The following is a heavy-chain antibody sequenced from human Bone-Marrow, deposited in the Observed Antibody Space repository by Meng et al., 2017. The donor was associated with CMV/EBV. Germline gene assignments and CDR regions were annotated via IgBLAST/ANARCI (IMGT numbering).Heavy chain of an antibody. CDR3: AKGIVVVPASRYFDF. V-gene: IGHV3-30*02. J-gene: IGHJ4*01. CDR2: IRYDGSNK. CDR1: GFTFSSYG. Sequence: GESLKISCAASGFTFSSYGMHWVRQAPGKGLEWLAFIRYDGSNKYYADSVKGRFTISRDNSKNTLYLQMNSLRAEDRAVYYCAKGIVVVPASRYFDFWGQGTMVTVSS. D-gene: IGHD2-2*01.